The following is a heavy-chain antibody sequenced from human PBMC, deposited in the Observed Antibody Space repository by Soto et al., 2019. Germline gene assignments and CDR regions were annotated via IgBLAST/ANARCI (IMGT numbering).Heavy chain of an antibody. CDR2: IYYSGST. Sequence: SETLSLTCTVSGGSISSSSYYWGWIRQPPGKGLEWIGSIYYSGSTYYNPSLKSRVTISVDTSKNQFSLKLSSVTAADTAVYYCARHLIHGKEWEPMYFDYSGQGTLVTVSS. D-gene: IGHD1-26*01. V-gene: IGHV4-39*01. CDR3: ARHLIHGKEWEPMYFDY. J-gene: IGHJ4*02. CDR1: GGSISSSSYY.